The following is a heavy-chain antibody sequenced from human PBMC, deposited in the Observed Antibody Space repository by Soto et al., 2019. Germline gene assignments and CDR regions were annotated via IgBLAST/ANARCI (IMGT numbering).Heavy chain of an antibody. V-gene: IGHV4-39*01. CDR3: ARRDYFDPYMDV. D-gene: IGHD3-9*01. J-gene: IGHJ6*03. CDR2: IYYSGST. Sequence: QLQLQESGPGLVKPSETLSLTCTVSGGSISSSSYYWGWIRQPPGKGLEWIGSIYYSGSTYYNPSLKSRVTISVDTSKNQFSLKLSSVTAADTAVYYCARRDYFDPYMDVWGKGTTVTVSS. CDR1: GGSISSSSYY.